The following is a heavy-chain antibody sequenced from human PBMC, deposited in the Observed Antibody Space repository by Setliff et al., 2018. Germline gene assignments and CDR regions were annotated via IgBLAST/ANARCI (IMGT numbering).Heavy chain of an antibody. V-gene: IGHV1-18*01. CDR1: GYTFISYG. D-gene: IGHD2-15*01. Sequence: GASVKVSCKTSGYTFISYGISWVRQAPGQGLEWMGWINNYNGNTDYAQNIQGRVTMTTDTSTSTAYMELRSLRSEDTAVYYCARGAPGRYCSGGSCSYFDYWGQGILVTVSS. CDR3: ARGAPGRYCSGGSCSYFDY. J-gene: IGHJ4*02. CDR2: INNYNGNT.